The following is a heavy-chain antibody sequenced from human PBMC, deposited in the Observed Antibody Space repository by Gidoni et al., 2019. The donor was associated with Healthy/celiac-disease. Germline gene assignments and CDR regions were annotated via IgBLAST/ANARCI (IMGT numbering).Heavy chain of an antibody. D-gene: IGHD3-16*01. CDR3: ARDLGDWGYWYFDL. V-gene: IGHV4-4*02. Sequence: QVHLHPSPLRLVHPSGSLSLTCPVAGGSISSSNWWSWVRQPPGKGLEWLGEIYHSGSTDYNPSLKSRVTISVEEYKSEFSLKRSSGTAADTAVYYCARDLGDWGYWYFDLWGRGTLVTVSS. CDR1: GGSISSSNW. J-gene: IGHJ2*01. CDR2: IYHSGST.